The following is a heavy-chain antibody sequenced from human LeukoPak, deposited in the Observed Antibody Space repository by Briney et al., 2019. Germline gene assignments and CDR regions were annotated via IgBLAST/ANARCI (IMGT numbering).Heavy chain of an antibody. CDR1: RYSISTYW. CDR3: ASGSGSYYNLDY. CDR2: IYPGDSHT. D-gene: IGHD3-10*01. Sequence: GESLKISCKGSRYSISTYWIGWVRQLPGKGLEWMGIIYPGDSHTRYSPSFQGQVTISADKSINTAYLQWSSLKASDTAMYYCASGSGSYYNLDYWGQGTLVTVSS. J-gene: IGHJ4*02. V-gene: IGHV5-51*01.